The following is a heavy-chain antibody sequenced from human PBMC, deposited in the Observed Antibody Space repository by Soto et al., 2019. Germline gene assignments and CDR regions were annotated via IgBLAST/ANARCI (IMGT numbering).Heavy chain of an antibody. J-gene: IGHJ5*02. D-gene: IGHD3-10*01. CDR2: IDWDDDK. CDR3: ARTSLWFGELNWFDP. Sequence: SGPTLVNPTQTLTLTCTFSGFSLSTSGMCVSWIRQPPGKALEWLARIDWDDDKYYSTSLKTRLTISKDTSKNQVVLTMTNMDPVDTATYYCARTSLWFGELNWFDPWGQGTLVTVS. V-gene: IGHV2-70*11. CDR1: GFSLSTSGMC.